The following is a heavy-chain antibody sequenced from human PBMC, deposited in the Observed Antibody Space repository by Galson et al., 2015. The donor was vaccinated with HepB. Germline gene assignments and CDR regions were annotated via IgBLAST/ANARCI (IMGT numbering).Heavy chain of an antibody. V-gene: IGHV2-5*02. J-gene: IGHJ4*02. D-gene: IGHD4-17*01. CDR2: IYWDDDK. Sequence: PALVKPTQTLTLTCTFSGFSLTSGVGVGWIRQPPGKALEWLALIYWDDDKRYSPSLKSRVIITKDTSKNQVVLTMTNMDPVDTATYYCAHRIDYGVEGGIFDYWGQGTLVTVSS. CDR1: GFSLTSGVG. CDR3: AHRIDYGVEGGIFDY.